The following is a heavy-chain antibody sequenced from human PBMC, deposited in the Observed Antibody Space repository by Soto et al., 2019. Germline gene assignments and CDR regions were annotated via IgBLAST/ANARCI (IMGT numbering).Heavy chain of an antibody. J-gene: IGHJ3*02. Sequence: PGGSLRLSCAASGFICSSYDMSWVRQAPGKGLEWVSTILVGGSTHYEDSVKGRFTISRDGSKNTVYLQMNSLTAGDTAVYYCAKATATGGGAFDICGQGXMVTV. V-gene: IGHV3-23*01. CDR2: ILVGGST. D-gene: IGHD2-8*02. CDR3: AKATATGGGAFDI. CDR1: GFICSSYD.